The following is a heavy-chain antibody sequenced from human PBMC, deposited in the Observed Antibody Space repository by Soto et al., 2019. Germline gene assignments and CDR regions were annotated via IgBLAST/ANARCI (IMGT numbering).Heavy chain of an antibody. D-gene: IGHD3-22*01. J-gene: IGHJ4*02. CDR2: ISYDGSNK. CDR1: GFTFGSYA. V-gene: IGHV3-30-3*01. CDR3: ATDPDSSGYYVFDY. Sequence: GGSLRLSCAASGFTFGSYAMHWVRQAPGKGLEWVAVISYDGSNKYYEDSVKGRFTISRDNSKNTLYLQMNSLRAGDTAVYYCATDPDSSGYYVFDYWGQGTLVTVS.